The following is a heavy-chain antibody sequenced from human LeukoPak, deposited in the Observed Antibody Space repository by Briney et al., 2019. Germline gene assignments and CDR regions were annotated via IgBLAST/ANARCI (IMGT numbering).Heavy chain of an antibody. V-gene: IGHV3-23*01. D-gene: IGHD2-15*01. Sequence: GGSLRLSCAASGITFSSYGMSWVRQALGKGLEWVSSISSTGGTTYYADSVKGRFTISGDNSKNTLYLQMNSLRAEDTAIYYCAKNGDRGAYCTGGTCYPYFYYYMDVWGKGTTVTI. CDR3: AKNGDRGAYCTGGTCYPYFYYYMDV. CDR2: ISSTGGTT. J-gene: IGHJ6*03. CDR1: GITFSSYG.